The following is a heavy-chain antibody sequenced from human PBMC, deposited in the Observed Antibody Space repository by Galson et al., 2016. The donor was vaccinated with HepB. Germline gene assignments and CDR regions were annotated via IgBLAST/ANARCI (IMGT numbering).Heavy chain of an antibody. J-gene: IGHJ4*02. CDR3: ARGGDRYGGFRH. V-gene: IGHV3-53*01. Sequence: SLRLSCAASGFTVSTNFMSWVRQAPGKGLEWVAVIYSGGSTYYADSVKGRFTISRDSSKNTMYLQMNSLRAEDTAVYYCARGGDRYGGFRHRGKGALVTVSS. CDR2: IYSGGST. D-gene: IGHD4-23*01. CDR1: GFTVSTNF.